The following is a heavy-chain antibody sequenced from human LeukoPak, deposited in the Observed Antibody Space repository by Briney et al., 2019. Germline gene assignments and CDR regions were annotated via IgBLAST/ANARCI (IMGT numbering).Heavy chain of an antibody. CDR3: ARSYYDYVWGSYRKPYYFDY. D-gene: IGHD3-16*02. CDR1: GFTFSSYS. V-gene: IGHV3-74*01. Sequence: GGSLRLSCAASGFTFSSYSMNWVRQAPGKGLVWVSRINSDGSSTSYADSVKGRFTISRDNAKNTLYLQMNSLRAEDTAAYYCARSYYDYVWGSYRKPYYFDYWGQGTLVTVSS. CDR2: INSDGSST. J-gene: IGHJ4*02.